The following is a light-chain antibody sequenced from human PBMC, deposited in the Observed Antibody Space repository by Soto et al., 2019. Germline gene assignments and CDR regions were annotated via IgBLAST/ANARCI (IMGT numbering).Light chain of an antibody. CDR2: DVS. CDR3: SSYSTGGSYV. J-gene: IGLJ1*01. V-gene: IGLV2-14*03. CDR1: SSDVGGYNS. Sequence: QSALTQPASVSGSPGQSIAISCNGTSSDVGGYNSASWYQQHPGKAPKLLIYDVSNRPSGVSNRFSGSKSGNTASLTISGLQAEDEADYYCSSYSTGGSYVFGTGTKVTVL.